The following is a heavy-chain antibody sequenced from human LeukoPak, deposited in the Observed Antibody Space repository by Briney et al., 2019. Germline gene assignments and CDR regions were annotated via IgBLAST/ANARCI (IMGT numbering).Heavy chain of an antibody. Sequence: SETLSLTCTVSGGSISSYYWSWIRQPPGKGLEWVGYIYYSGSTNYNPSLRSRDTISIDTSKNQSSLKLSSVTAADTAVYYCARDRKIERWGAFDIWGQGTMVTVSS. J-gene: IGHJ3*02. V-gene: IGHV4-59*01. D-gene: IGHD3-16*01. CDR3: ARDRKIERWGAFDI. CDR2: IYYSGST. CDR1: GGSISSYY.